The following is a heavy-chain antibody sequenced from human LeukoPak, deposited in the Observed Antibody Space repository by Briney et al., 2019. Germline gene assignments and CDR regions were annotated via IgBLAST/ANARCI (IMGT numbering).Heavy chain of an antibody. V-gene: IGHV3-23*01. J-gene: IGHJ4*02. D-gene: IGHD6-19*01. CDR2: ISGSADGT. Sequence: GGSLRLSCAASGFTFSSYAMSWVRQAPGKGLEWVSAISGSADGTYYADSVKGRFTISRDNSKNTLYLQMNSLRAEDTAVYYCAKHRSGVAVAGTNYWGQGTLVTVSS. CDR1: GFTFSSYA. CDR3: AKHRSGVAVAGTNY.